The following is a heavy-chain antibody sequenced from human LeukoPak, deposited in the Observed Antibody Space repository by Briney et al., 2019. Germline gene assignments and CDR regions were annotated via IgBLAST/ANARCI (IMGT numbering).Heavy chain of an antibody. J-gene: IGHJ4*02. D-gene: IGHD5-18*01. V-gene: IGHV4-34*01. CDR2: INHSGST. Sequence: SETLSLTCAVYGGSFSGYYWSWIRQPPGKGLEWIGEINHSGSTNYNPSLKSRVTISVDTSKNQFSLKLSSVTAADTAVYYCARGRWKRGIQLWFDYWGQGTLVTVSS. CDR3: ARGRWKRGIQLWFDY. CDR1: GGSFSGYY.